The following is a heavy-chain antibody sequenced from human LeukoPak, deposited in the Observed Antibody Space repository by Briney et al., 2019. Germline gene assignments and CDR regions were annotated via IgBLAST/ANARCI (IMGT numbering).Heavy chain of an antibody. D-gene: IGHD3-10*02. CDR1: GFIFSSYW. Sequence: GGSLRLSCTASGFIFSSYWMHWVRQAPGKGLVWLSRINSDGNITTYADSVRGRFTISRDNAKNTLYLQMSSLRVDDTAVDFCARRGLVPAFDIWGQGTVVSVTS. CDR3: ARRGLVPAFDI. CDR2: INSDGNIT. J-gene: IGHJ3*02. V-gene: IGHV3-74*01.